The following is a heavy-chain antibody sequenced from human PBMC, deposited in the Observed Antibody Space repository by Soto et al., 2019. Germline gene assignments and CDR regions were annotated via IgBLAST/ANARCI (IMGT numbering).Heavy chain of an antibody. CDR3: ARVCYVDCPYGMDV. D-gene: IGHD3-9*01. CDR2: IYYSGST. CDR1: GGSISSGGYY. V-gene: IGHV4-31*03. Sequence: QVQLQESGPGLVKPSQTLSLTCTVSGGSISSGGYYWSWIRQHPGKGLKWIGYIYYSGSTYSNPSLNRRVTKSIDTSKNQFSLKLSAVTAADKAVHYCARVCYVDCPYGMDVWCQGTTVTVSS. J-gene: IGHJ6*02.